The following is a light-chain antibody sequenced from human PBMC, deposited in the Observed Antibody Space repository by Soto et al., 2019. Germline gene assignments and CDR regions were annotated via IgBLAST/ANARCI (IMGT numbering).Light chain of an antibody. CDR3: QHTSTFVLG. CDR2: AAS. CDR1: QSISRY. V-gene: IGKV1-39*01. Sequence: DIQMTKFQSSLSASVGDRFTITCRATQSISRYLNWYQQIPGKAPKLLIYAASNLQSGVPSRFSGSGSATEFTLTITSLQPEDVTPYYCQHTSTFVLGFAQGTNVDIK. J-gene: IGKJ1*01.